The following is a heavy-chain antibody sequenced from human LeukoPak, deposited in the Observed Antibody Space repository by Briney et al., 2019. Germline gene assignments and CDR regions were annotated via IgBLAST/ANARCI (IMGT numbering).Heavy chain of an antibody. CDR2: IYTSGST. J-gene: IGHJ5*02. CDR3: ALWFGDRFDP. V-gene: IGHV4-4*07. CDR1: GGSISSYY. D-gene: IGHD3-10*01. Sequence: SETLSLTCTVSGGSISSYYWSWIRQPARKGLEWIGRIYTSGSTNYNPSPKSRVTMSVATSKNQFSLKLGSVTAADTAVYYCALWFGDRFDPWGQGTLVTVSS.